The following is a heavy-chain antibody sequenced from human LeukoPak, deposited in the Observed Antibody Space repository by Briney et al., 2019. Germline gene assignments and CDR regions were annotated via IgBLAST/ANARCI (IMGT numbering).Heavy chain of an antibody. CDR3: ARLGWLQSEVWFDP. CDR1: GYSFTSYW. J-gene: IGHJ5*02. CDR2: IYPGDSDT. V-gene: IGHV5-51*03. Sequence: GESLKISCKGSGYSFTSYWTDWVRQMPGKGLDWMSIIYPGDSDTRYSPSFQGQVTISADKSISTAYLQWSRHNASDTAMYDIARLGWLQSEVWFDPWGQGTLLTVSS. D-gene: IGHD5-24*01.